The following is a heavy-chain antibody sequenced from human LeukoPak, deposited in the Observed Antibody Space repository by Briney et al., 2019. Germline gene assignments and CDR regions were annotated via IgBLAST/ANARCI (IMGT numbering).Heavy chain of an antibody. CDR3: ARVPVLRFPNERDY. J-gene: IGHJ4*02. CDR1: GGSISSGGYY. D-gene: IGHD3-3*01. CDR2: IYHSGST. V-gene: IGHV4-30-2*01. Sequence: PSQTLSLTCTVSGGSISSGGYYWSWIRQPPGKGLEWIGYIYHSGSTYYNPSLKSRVTISVDRSKNQFSLKLSSVTAADTAVYYCARVPVLRFPNERDYWGQGTLVTVSS.